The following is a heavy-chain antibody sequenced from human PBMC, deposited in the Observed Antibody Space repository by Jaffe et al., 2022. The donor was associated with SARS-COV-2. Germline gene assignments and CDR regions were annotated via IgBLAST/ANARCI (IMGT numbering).Heavy chain of an antibody. CDR3: ARRGLRSSGFVS. CDR1: GGSISSSSYY. Sequence: QLQLQESGPGLVKPSETLSLTCTVSGGSISSSSYYWGWIRQPPGKGLEWIGSIYYSGSTYYNPSLKSRVTISVDTSKNQFSLKLSSVTAADTAVYYCARRGLRSSGFVSWGQGTLVTVSS. V-gene: IGHV4-39*01. J-gene: IGHJ5*02. D-gene: IGHD6-19*01. CDR2: IYYSGST.